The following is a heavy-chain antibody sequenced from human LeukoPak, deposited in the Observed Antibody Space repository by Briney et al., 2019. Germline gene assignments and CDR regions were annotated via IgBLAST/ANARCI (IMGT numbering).Heavy chain of an antibody. CDR1: DYSLSELA. J-gene: IGHJ3*02. D-gene: IGHD3-16*01. CDR3: ATRDQVMFWDVFHI. V-gene: IGHV1-24*01. Sequence: GASVKVSCTVSDYSLSELAIHWVRQAPGKGLEWMGGFDSQANKPNYAQKLQGRVTMTEDTYKDTAYMEIDGLGSGDTAMYYCATRDQVMFWDVFHIWGQGTMVTVSS. CDR2: FDSQANKP.